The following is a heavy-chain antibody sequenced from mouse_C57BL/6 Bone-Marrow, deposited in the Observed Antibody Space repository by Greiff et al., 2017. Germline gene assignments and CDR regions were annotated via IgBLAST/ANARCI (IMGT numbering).Heavy chain of an antibody. D-gene: IGHD1-1*02. CDR1: GFNIKDDY. V-gene: IGHV14-4*01. Sequence: VQLQQSGAELVRPGASVKLSCTASGFNIKDDYIHWVKQRPEQGLEWIGWIDPEIGDTEYASKFQGKATITSDTSSNTAYLQLRRLTSEDTAVYYCSAFVGNYFDFWGQGTPLTVAS. CDR2: IDPEIGDT. J-gene: IGHJ2*01. CDR3: SAFVGNYFDF.